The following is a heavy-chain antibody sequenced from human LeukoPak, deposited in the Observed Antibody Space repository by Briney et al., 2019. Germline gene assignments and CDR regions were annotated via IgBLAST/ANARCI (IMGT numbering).Heavy chain of an antibody. D-gene: IGHD3-22*01. CDR1: GFTFSSYG. CDR2: IRYDGSNK. Sequence: PGGSLRLSCAASGFTFSSYGMHWVRQAPGKGLEWVAFIRYDGSNKYYADSVKGRFTISRDNSKNTLYLQMNSLRAEDTAVYYCARGVYDSDDKYLDYWGQGTLVTVSS. J-gene: IGHJ4*02. CDR3: ARGVYDSDDKYLDY. V-gene: IGHV3-30*02.